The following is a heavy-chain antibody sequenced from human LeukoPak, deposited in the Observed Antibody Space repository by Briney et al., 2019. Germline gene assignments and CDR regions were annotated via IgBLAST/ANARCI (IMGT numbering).Heavy chain of an antibody. CDR2: MRRDGNEI. V-gene: IGHV3-7*01. CDR3: VRDSDDYYWALDF. D-gene: IGHD3-10*01. Sequence: GGSLRLSCSASGFTFSTYWMSWVRQAPGKGLEWVANMRRDGNEIYYLDSVRGRFTISRDNAKNSLYLQMNSLRAEDTAVYYCVRDSDDYYWALDFWGQGTPVTVSS. J-gene: IGHJ4*02. CDR1: GFTFSTYW.